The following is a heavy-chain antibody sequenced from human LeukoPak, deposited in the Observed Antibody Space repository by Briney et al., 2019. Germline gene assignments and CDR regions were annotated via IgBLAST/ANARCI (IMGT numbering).Heavy chain of an antibody. J-gene: IGHJ4*02. CDR2: ISSSSSYI. Sequence: PGGSLRLSCAASGFTFSSHSMNWVRQAPGKGLEWVSSISSSSSYIYYADSVKGRFTISRDNAKNSLYMQMNSLRAEDTAVYYCARVSGGGSGGYELDYWGQGTLVTVSS. CDR3: ARVSGGGSGGYELDY. V-gene: IGHV3-21*01. CDR1: GFTFSSHS. D-gene: IGHD5-12*01.